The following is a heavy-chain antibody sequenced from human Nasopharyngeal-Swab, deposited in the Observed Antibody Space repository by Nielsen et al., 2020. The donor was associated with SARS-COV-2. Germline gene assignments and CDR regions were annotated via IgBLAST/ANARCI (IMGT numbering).Heavy chain of an antibody. CDR3: ARGRKITMIVVVIPTHYYYMDV. Sequence: ASVKVSCKASGYTFTSYDISWVRQATGQGLEWMGWMNPNSGNTGYAQKFQGRVTMTRNTSISTAYMELSSLRSEDTAVYYCARGRKITMIVVVIPTHYYYMDVWGKGTTVTVSS. J-gene: IGHJ6*03. CDR2: MNPNSGNT. D-gene: IGHD3-22*01. CDR1: GYTFTSYD. V-gene: IGHV1-8*01.